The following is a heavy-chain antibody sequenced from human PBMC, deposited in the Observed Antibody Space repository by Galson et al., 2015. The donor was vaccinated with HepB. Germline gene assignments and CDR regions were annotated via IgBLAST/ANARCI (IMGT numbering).Heavy chain of an antibody. CDR2: IYYSGST. CDR1: GGSVSSGSYY. CDR3: ARDIVVPAAKLHFFGADV. Sequence: SETLSLTCTVSGGSVSSGSYYWSWIRQPPGKGLEWIGYIYYSGSTNYNPSLKSRVTISVDTSKNQFSLKLSSVTAADTAVYYCARDIVVPAAKLHFFGADVWGQGTTVTVSS. V-gene: IGHV4-61*01. D-gene: IGHD2-2*01. J-gene: IGHJ6*02.